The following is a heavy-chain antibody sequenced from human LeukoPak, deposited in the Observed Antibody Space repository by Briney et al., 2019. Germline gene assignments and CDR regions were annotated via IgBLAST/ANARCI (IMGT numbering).Heavy chain of an antibody. J-gene: IGHJ4*02. CDR2: FDPEEGET. D-gene: IGHD6-19*01. CDR1: GYSLIELY. V-gene: IGHV1-24*01. CDR3: ATDNGYSSGWFMAN. Sequence: ASLNVSCKVSGYSLIELYMHWVRQAPGRGLEWMGGFDPEEGETIYAQKFQGRVTMTEDTSTNTAYMEVSSLRSEDTAVYYCATDNGYSSGWFMANWGQGTLVTVSS.